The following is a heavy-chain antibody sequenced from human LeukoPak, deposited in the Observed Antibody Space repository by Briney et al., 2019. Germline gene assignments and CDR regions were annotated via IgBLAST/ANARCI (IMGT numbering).Heavy chain of an antibody. CDR2: IRSKAYGGTT. V-gene: IGHV3-49*04. CDR1: GFTFGDYA. Sequence: GSLRLSCTASGFTFGDYAMSWVRQAPGKGLEWVGFIRSKAYGGTTEYAASVKGRFTISRDDSKSIAYLQMNSLKTEDTAVYYRTREALGITIFGVAQYYFDYWGRGTLVTVSS. D-gene: IGHD3-3*01. J-gene: IGHJ4*02. CDR3: TREALGITIFGVAQYYFDY.